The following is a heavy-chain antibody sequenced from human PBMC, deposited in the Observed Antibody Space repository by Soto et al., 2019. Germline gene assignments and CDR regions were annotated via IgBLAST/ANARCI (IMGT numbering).Heavy chain of an antibody. CDR2: IWYDGSQE. J-gene: IGHJ2*01. V-gene: IGHV3-33*01. CDR1: GFTFNNYG. D-gene: IGHD3-22*01. Sequence: QVQLVESGGGVVQPGRSLRLSCAASGFTFNNYGMHWVRQAPGKGLEWVAVIWYDGSQESYVDSVKGRFTISRDNSKNTLYLQMNSLRAEDTAVYYCARDRYSYDSRAYQGVDWYFDLWGRGTLVTVSS. CDR3: ARDRYSYDSRAYQGVDWYFDL.